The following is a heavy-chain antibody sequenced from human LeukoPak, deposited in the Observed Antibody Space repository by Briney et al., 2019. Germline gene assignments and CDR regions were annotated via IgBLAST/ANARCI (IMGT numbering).Heavy chain of an antibody. CDR3: ARAGQYCGGDCFYFDY. D-gene: IGHD2-21*02. J-gene: IGHJ4*02. V-gene: IGHV1-69*04. CDR1: GGTFSSYA. CDR2: IIPIFGIA. Sequence: SVKVSCKASGGTFSSYAISWMRQAPGQGLEWMGRIIPIFGIANYAQKFQGRVTITADKSTSTAYMELSSLRSEDTAVYYCARAGQYCGGDCFYFDYWGQGTLVTVSS.